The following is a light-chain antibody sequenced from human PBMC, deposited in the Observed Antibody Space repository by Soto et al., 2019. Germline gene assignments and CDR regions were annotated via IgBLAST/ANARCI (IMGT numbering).Light chain of an antibody. CDR1: QSISSW. J-gene: IGKJ2*01. Sequence: DIQMTQSPSTLSASVGDRVTITCRARQSISSWLAWYQQKPGKAPKLLIYDASSLESGVPSRFSGSGSGTEFNLTISSLQPDDFATYYCQQYNSYSMYTFGQGTKLEIK. CDR3: QQYNSYSMYT. V-gene: IGKV1-5*01. CDR2: DAS.